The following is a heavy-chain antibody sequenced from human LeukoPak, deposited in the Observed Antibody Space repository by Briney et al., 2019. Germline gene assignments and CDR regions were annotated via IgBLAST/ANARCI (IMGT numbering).Heavy chain of an antibody. CDR1: GFSFSSYS. CDR2: ISRSSSTI. Sequence: PGGSLRLSCAASGFSFSSYSISWVRQAPGKGLEGVSYISRSSSTIYYADSVKGRFTISRDNAKNSLYLQMNSLRAEDTTVYYCVKDDGDYNAFDIWGRGTMVTVSS. V-gene: IGHV3-48*01. D-gene: IGHD4-17*01. CDR3: VKDDGDYNAFDI. J-gene: IGHJ3*02.